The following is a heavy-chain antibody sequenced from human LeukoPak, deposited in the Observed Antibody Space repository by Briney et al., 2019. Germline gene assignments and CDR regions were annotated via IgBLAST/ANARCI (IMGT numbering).Heavy chain of an antibody. Sequence: SLTXXXXGGSXXXYYWSWIRQPAGKGLEWIGRIYTSGSTNYNPSLKSRVTISVDTSKNQFSLKLSSVTAADTAVYYCARAGPTVSRGYYYYGMDVWGQGTTVTVSS. V-gene: IGHV4-4*07. CDR3: ARAGPTVSRGYYYYGMDV. CDR1: GGSXXXYY. CDR2: IYTSGST. D-gene: IGHD4-17*01. J-gene: IGHJ6*02.